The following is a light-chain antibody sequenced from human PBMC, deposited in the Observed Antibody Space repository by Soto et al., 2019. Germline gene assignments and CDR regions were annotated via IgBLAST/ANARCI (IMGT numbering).Light chain of an antibody. Sequence: QSVLTQPPSASGSPGQSVTISCTGTSSDVGGYNYVSWYQQHPGKAPKLMIYEVIKRPSGVPDRFSGSKSGNTASLSFFGLQAEDEADYYCSSYAGSNNLVFGTGTKVTVL. J-gene: IGLJ1*01. CDR3: SSYAGSNNLV. V-gene: IGLV2-8*01. CDR2: EVI. CDR1: SSDVGGYNY.